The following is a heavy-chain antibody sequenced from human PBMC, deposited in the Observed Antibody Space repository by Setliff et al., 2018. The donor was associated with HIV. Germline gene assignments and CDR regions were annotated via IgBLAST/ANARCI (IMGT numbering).Heavy chain of an antibody. D-gene: IGHD4-4*01. J-gene: IGHJ4*02. Sequence: ASGPTLVNPTQTLTLTCTFSGFSLSTSGMCVTWIRQSPGKALEWLARIDWDDDKFYSTSLKTRLTISKDTSKNQVVLTMTNMDPVDTATYYCARFYSNYTAFDSWGQGTLVTVSS. CDR3: ARFYSNYTAFDS. CDR1: GFSLSTSGMC. V-gene: IGHV2-70*17. CDR2: IDWDDDK.